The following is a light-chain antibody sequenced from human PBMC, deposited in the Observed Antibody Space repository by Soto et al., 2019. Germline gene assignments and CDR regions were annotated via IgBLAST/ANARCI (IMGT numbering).Light chain of an antibody. J-gene: IGLJ3*02. CDR1: SSDVGGYNY. CDR3: SSYSSSSTWV. V-gene: IGLV2-14*01. CDR2: EVS. Sequence: QSARTQPASVSGSPGQSITISCTGTSSDVGGYNYVSWYQHHPGKAPKLMIYEVSNRPSGVSNHFSGSKSGNTASLTISGLQAEDEADYYCSSYSSSSTWVFGGGTKLTVL.